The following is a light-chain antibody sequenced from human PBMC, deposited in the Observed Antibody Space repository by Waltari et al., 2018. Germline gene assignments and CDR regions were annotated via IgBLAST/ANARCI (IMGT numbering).Light chain of an antibody. J-gene: IGKJ1*01. CDR2: GAS. V-gene: IGKV3-15*01. CDR1: QSVSSN. CDR3: QQYNNWPPWT. Sequence: EIELRQTPDTVSVYPGGIATLTCWASQSVSSNLAWYQQKPGQAPRLLIYGASTRATGIPARFSGSGSGTDFTLTISSLQSEDFAVYYCQQYNNWPPWTFGQGTKVEIK.